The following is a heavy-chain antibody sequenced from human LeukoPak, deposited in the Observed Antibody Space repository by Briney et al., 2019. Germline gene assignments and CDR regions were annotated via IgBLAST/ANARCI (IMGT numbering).Heavy chain of an antibody. V-gene: IGHV3-11*04. J-gene: IGHJ6*02. CDR3: AKGIGELRMGNYYYYGMDV. CDR2: ISSSGSTI. CDR1: GFTFSDYY. Sequence: GGSLRLSCAASGFTFSDYYMSWIRQAPGKGLEWVSYISSSGSTIYYADSVKGRFTISRDNAKNSLYLQMNSLRAEDTAVYYCAKGIGELRMGNYYYYGMDVWGQGTTVTVSS. D-gene: IGHD3-10*01.